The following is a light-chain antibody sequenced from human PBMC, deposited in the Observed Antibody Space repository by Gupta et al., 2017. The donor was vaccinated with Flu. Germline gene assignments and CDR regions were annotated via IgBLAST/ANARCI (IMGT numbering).Light chain of an antibody. J-gene: IGLJ2*01. CDR3: QVWDSSSDHPGV. CDR2: DDF. Sequence: KTARSTCGGNNIGSKSVHWYQQKPGQAPVLVVHDDFDRPSGIPERFSGSNSGNTATLTISKVEAGDEADYYCQVWDSSSDHPGVFGGGTKLTVL. V-gene: IGLV3-21*03. CDR1: NIGSKS.